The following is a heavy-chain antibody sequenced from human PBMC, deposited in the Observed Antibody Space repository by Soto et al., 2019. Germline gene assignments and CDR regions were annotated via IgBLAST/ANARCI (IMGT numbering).Heavy chain of an antibody. CDR2: IYPDDSDT. Sequence: GESLKISCKHSGFNFPTFWIAWVRQMPGKGLEWMGTIYPDDSDTRYSPSFQGQVTISDDKSIQTAYLQWGSLKASDSALYYCATPYTAPGAFDIWGQGTMVTVSS. D-gene: IGHD3-16*01. CDR1: GFNFPTFW. V-gene: IGHV5-51*01. J-gene: IGHJ3*02. CDR3: ATPYTAPGAFDI.